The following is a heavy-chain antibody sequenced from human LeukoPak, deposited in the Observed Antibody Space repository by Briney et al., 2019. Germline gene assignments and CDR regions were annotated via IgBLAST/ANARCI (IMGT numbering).Heavy chain of an antibody. CDR3: ARTAIAAAGTPFDY. V-gene: IGHV4-4*07. CDR1: GGSISSYY. Sequence: SSETLSLACTVSGGSISSYYWSWIRQPAGKGLEWIGRIYTSGSTNYNPSLKSRVTMSVDTSKNQFSLKLSSVTAADTAVYYCARTAIAAAGTPFDYWGQGTLVTVSS. J-gene: IGHJ4*02. D-gene: IGHD6-13*01. CDR2: IYTSGST.